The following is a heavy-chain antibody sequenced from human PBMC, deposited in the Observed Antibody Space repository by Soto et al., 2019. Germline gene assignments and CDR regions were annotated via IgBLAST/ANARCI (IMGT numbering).Heavy chain of an antibody. V-gene: IGHV3-30*18. CDR3: EKEHYSSGYYSAAEY. J-gene: IGHJ4*02. D-gene: IGHD3-22*01. Sequence: LIVCWASSGITFSSYCMHLVRQAPGKGLEWVAVISYDGSNKYYADSVKGRFTISRDNSKNTLYLQMNSLRAEDTAVYYCEKEHYSSGYYSAAEYWGQGTLVPVS. CDR2: ISYDGSNK. CDR1: GITFSSYC.